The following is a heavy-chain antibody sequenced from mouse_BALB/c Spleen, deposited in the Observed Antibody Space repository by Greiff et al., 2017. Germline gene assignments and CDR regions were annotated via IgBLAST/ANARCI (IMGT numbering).Heavy chain of an antibody. CDR2: ISDGGSYT. D-gene: IGHD2-10*02. CDR1: GFTFSDYY. V-gene: IGHV5-4*02. CDR3: ARRSLYGNYVGYAMDY. J-gene: IGHJ4*01. Sequence: EVQLVESGGGLVKPGGSLKLSCAASGFTFSDYYMYWVRQTPEKRLEWVATISDGGSYTYYPDSVKGRFTISRDNAKNNLYLQMSSLKSEDTAMYYCARRSLYGNYVGYAMDYWGQGTSVTVSS.